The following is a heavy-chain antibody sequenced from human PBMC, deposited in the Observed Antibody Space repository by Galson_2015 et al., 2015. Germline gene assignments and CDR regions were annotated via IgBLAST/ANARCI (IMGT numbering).Heavy chain of an antibody. D-gene: IGHD4-17*01. Sequence: SLRLSCAASGFTFSGYAMSWVRQAPGRGLEWVSAISGSGGSTYYADSVKGRFTISRDNSKNTLYLQMNSLRAEDTAVYYCAKGDGDPSYYFDYWGQGTLVTVSS. CDR3: AKGDGDPSYYFDY. CDR1: GFTFSGYA. V-gene: IGHV3-23*01. J-gene: IGHJ4*02. CDR2: ISGSGGST.